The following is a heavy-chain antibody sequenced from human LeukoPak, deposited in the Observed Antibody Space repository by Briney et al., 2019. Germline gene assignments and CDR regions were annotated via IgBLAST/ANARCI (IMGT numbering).Heavy chain of an antibody. J-gene: IGHJ6*02. Sequence: SETLSLTCTVSGASLSSYYWSWIRQPPGKGLEWIGYIYYSEYTNYNPSLKSRVTISVDTSKNQFSLKLSSVTAADTAVYYCARDEKYYGSGSPDYYYYGMDVWGQGTTVTVSS. D-gene: IGHD3-10*01. CDR2: IYYSEYT. V-gene: IGHV4-59*12. CDR1: GASLSSYY. CDR3: ARDEKYYGSGSPDYYYYGMDV.